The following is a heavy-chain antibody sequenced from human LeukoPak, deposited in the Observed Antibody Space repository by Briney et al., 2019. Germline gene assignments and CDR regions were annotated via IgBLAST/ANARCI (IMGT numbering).Heavy chain of an antibody. J-gene: IGHJ3*02. CDR1: GFSVSSSY. CDR3: ARDRGSGWYGGYAFDI. Sequence: GGSLRLSCAASGFSVSSSYMSWVRQAPGKGLEWVSVIYSGGNTYYADSVKGRFTISRDYSKNTLYLQANSLRAEDTAVYYCARDRGSGWYGGYAFDIWGQGTMVTVSS. D-gene: IGHD6-19*01. V-gene: IGHV3-53*01. CDR2: IYSGGNT.